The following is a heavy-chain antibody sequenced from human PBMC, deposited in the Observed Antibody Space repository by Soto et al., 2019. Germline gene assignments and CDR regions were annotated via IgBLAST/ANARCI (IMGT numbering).Heavy chain of an antibody. D-gene: IGHD3-16*01. J-gene: IGHJ4*02. V-gene: IGHV4-34*01. CDR2: INHSGST. CDR1: GGSFSGYY. Sequence: SETLSLTCAVYGGSFSGYYWSWIRQPPGKGLEWIGEINHSGSTNYNPSLKSRVTISVDTSKNQFSLKLSSVTAADTAVYYCARSRWALYWGQGTLVTVSS. CDR3: ARSRWALY.